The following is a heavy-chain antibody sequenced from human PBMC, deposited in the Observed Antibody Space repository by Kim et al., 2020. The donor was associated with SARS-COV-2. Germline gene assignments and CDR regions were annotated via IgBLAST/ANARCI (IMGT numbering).Heavy chain of an antibody. Sequence: GGSLRLSCTVSGLTFSRYWMSWVRQAPGKGLEWVANIKQDGSEKDYADSVKGRFTISRDNAKNSLYLQINSLRAEDTAVYYCSGWSGSNWFDYWGQGTLVTVSS. CDR3: SGWSGSNWFDY. J-gene: IGHJ4*02. CDR2: IKQDGSEK. D-gene: IGHD6-13*01. CDR1: GLTFSRYW. V-gene: IGHV3-7*01.